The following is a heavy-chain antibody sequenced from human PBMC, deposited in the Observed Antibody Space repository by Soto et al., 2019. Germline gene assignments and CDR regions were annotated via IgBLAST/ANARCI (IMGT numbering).Heavy chain of an antibody. D-gene: IGHD3-22*01. CDR2: IWYDGSNK. CDR1: GFPFGSYG. Sequence: GGSLRLSCTASGFPFGSYGMHWVRQAPGKGLEWVAVIWYDGSNKYYADSVKGRFTISRDNSKNTLYLQMNSLRAEDTAVYYCARDYDSSGYPRYYFDYWGQGTLVTVSS. CDR3: ARDYDSSGYPRYYFDY. V-gene: IGHV3-33*01. J-gene: IGHJ4*02.